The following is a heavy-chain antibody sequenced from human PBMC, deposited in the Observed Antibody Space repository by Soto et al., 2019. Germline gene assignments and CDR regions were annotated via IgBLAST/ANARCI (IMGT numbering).Heavy chain of an antibody. CDR3: ARAPYYYDSSGYQTSLFDF. D-gene: IGHD3-22*01. J-gene: IGHJ4*02. CDR2: IYYSGST. Sequence: QVQLQESGPGLVKPSQTLSLTCTVSGGSLSSGAYYWSWIRQHPGKGLEGIGYIYYSGSTYYNPSLKSRDTISVDASKNQFSLKLNSVSAADTAMYYCARAPYYYDSSGYQTSLFDFWGQVTLVAVSS. V-gene: IGHV4-31*03. CDR1: GGSLSSGAYY.